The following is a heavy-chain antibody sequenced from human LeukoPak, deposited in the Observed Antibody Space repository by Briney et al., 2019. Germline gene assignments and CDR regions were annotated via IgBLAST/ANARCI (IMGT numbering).Heavy chain of an antibody. J-gene: IGHJ5*02. V-gene: IGHV4-59*01. CDR1: SASISTYY. Sequence: SETLSLTCTVSSASISTYYWSWIRQPPGKGLEWIGHIYHSGSTNYNPSLKSRVTISVDTSKNQFSLKLTSVTAADTAVYYCARGPPGFGEEYNWFDPWGQGTLVTVSS. CDR3: ARGPPGFGEEYNWFDP. CDR2: IYHSGST. D-gene: IGHD3-10*01.